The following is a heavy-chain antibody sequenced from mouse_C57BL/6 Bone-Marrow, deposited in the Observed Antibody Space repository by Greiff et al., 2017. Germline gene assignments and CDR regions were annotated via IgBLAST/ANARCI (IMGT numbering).Heavy chain of an antibody. CDR3: ARGPWFAY. CDR2: ISSGSSTF. Sequence: EVKLVESGGGLVKPGGSLKLSCAASGFTFSNYGMHWVRQAPEKGLEWVAYISSGSSTFYYADTVKGRFTISRDNAKNTLFLQMTSLRSEDTAMYYCARGPWFAYWGQGTLVTVSA. J-gene: IGHJ3*01. CDR1: GFTFSNYG. V-gene: IGHV5-17*01.